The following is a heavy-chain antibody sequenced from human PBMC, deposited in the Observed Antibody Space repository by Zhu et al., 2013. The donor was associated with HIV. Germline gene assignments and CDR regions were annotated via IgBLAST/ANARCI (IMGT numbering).Heavy chain of an antibody. CDR2: INPNNGVT. CDR3: ARSHYAVFYMDV. D-gene: IGHD4-17*01. CDR1: GYTFTNDG. Sequence: QMHLVQSGAEVKKPGSSVKVSCKASGYTFTNDGINWVRQAPGQGLEWMGWINPNNGVTRFPPKFQGRVIMTRDTSISTAYMELSSLRSDDTAVYYCARSHYAVFYMDVWDKGTTVTVSS. V-gene: IGHV1-2*02. J-gene: IGHJ6*03.